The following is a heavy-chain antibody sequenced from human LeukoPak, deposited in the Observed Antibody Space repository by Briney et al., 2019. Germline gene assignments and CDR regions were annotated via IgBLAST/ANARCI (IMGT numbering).Heavy chain of an antibody. D-gene: IGHD6-13*01. Sequence: GGSLRLSCAASGFTLSNYAMSWVRQAPGKGLEWVSSISSSSSYIYYADSVKGRFTISRDNAKNSLYLQMNSLRAEDTAVYYCARAPYSSSWYNWFDPWGQGTLVTVSS. V-gene: IGHV3-21*01. CDR3: ARAPYSSSWYNWFDP. J-gene: IGHJ5*02. CDR1: GFTLSNYA. CDR2: ISSSSSYI.